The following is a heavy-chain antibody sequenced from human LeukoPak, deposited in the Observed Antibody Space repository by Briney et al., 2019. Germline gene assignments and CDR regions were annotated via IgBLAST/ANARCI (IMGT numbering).Heavy chain of an antibody. CDR1: GFTFSNYW. CDR2: MKQDGSEQ. CDR3: ARDRHYDFWSGYYTPFNS. D-gene: IGHD3-3*01. V-gene: IGHV3-7*03. J-gene: IGHJ4*02. Sequence: GGSLRLSCTASGFTFSNYWMSWVRQAPGKGLEWVTNMKQDGSEQYYVDSMKGRFTISRDNAKNSLYLQINSLRAEDTAVYYCARDRHYDFWSGYYTPFNSWGQGTLVTVSS.